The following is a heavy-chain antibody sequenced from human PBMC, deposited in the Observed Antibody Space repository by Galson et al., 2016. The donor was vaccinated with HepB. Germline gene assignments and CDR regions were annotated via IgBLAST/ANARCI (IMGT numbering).Heavy chain of an antibody. CDR2: IRDSTTM. CDR3: VRDYNYAFDI. CDR1: GFTFNNYT. J-gene: IGHJ3*02. D-gene: IGHD5-24*01. V-gene: IGHV3-48*02. Sequence: SLRLSCAASGFTFNNYTMDWVRQAPGKGLEWVSYIRDSTTMYHADSVKGRFTISRDDAKNSLYLQMNSLRDDDTALYYCVRDYNYAFDIWGQGTMVTVSS.